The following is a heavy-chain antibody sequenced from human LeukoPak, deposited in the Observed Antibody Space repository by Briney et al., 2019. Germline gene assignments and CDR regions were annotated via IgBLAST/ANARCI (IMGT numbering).Heavy chain of an antibody. J-gene: IGHJ4*02. CDR2: IFYSGST. CDR3: ARHRLGASTVREN. CDR1: GDSINNNNYY. V-gene: IGHV4-39*01. Sequence: SETLSLTCTVSGDSINNNNYYWGWIRQPPEKGLEWIGSIFYSGSTYYNPSLKSRVTISVDSSKNQFSLKLSAVTAADTAVYYCARHRLGASTVRENWGQGTLVTVSS. D-gene: IGHD3-10*01.